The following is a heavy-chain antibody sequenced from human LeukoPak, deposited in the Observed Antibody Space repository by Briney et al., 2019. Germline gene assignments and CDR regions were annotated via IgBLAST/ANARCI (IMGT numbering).Heavy chain of an antibody. J-gene: IGHJ4*02. V-gene: IGHV3-48*01. D-gene: IGHD1-1*01. CDR2: ISSSSSTI. CDR3: ARDGLSVERPDPSFDY. CDR1: GFTFSSYS. Sequence: GGSLRLSCAASGFTFSSYSMNWVRQAPGKGLEWVSYISSSSSTIYYADSVKGRFTISRDNAKNSLYLQMNSLRAEDTAVYYCARDGLSVERPDPSFDYWGQGTLVTVSS.